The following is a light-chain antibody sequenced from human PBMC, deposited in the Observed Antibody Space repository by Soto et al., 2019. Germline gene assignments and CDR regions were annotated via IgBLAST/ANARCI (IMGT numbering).Light chain of an antibody. CDR3: QQASSFPLT. CDR2: KAS. Sequence: DIQMTQSTSTLSASVGDRVTITCRASQTISSWLAWYQQKPGKAPKLLIYKASTLKSGVPSRFSGSGSGTEFTLTISSLQPDDSGTYYCQQASSFPLTFGQGTRLEIK. V-gene: IGKV1-5*03. CDR1: QTISSW. J-gene: IGKJ5*01.